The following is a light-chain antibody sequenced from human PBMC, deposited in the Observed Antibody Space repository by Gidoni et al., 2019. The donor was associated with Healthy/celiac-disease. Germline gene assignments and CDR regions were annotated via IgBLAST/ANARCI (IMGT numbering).Light chain of an antibody. CDR1: QDISRY. CDR2: DAS. V-gene: IGKV1-33*01. Sequence: DSQMTQYPSSLSASVGDRVTITCLASQDISRYLNWYQQKPGKAPKLLIYDASNLETGVPSRFSGSGSGTDFTFTISSLQPEDIATYYCQPYDNLPLTFXGXTKVEIK. CDR3: QPYDNLPLT. J-gene: IGKJ4*01.